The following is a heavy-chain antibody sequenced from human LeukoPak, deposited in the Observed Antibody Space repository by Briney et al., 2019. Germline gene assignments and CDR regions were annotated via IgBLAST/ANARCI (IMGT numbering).Heavy chain of an antibody. D-gene: IGHD1-26*01. J-gene: IGHJ4*02. CDR3: ARGAVGATIDY. CDR2: INHSGST. CDR1: GGSFSGYY. Sequence: PSETLSLTCAVYGGSFSGYYWSWIRQPRGKGLEWIGEINHSGSTNYNPSLKSRVTISVDTSKNQFSLKLSSVTAADTAVYYCARGAVGATIDYWGQGTLVTVSS. V-gene: IGHV4-34*01.